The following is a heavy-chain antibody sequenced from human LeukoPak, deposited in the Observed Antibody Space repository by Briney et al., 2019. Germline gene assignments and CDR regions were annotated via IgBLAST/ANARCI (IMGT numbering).Heavy chain of an antibody. D-gene: IGHD3-10*01. V-gene: IGHV4-59*01. Sequence: SETLSLTCTVSGGSIRSYYWSWIRQPPGKGLEWIGYIYYSGSTNYSPSLKSRVTISVDTSKNQFSLKLSSVTAADTAMYYCARGWVYGSGSYHFDYWGQGTLVIVSS. CDR2: IYYSGST. CDR3: ARGWVYGSGSYHFDY. CDR1: GGSIRSYY. J-gene: IGHJ4*02.